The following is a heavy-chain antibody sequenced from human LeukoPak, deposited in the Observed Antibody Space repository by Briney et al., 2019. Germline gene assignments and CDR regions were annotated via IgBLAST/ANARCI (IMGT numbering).Heavy chain of an antibody. D-gene: IGHD6-6*01. CDR2: MNPNSGNT. CDR1: GYTFTSYD. Sequence: ASVKVSCKASGYTFTSYDINWVRQATGQGLEWMGWMNPNSGNTGYAQKFQGRVTMTRNTSISTAYMELSSLRSEDTAVYYCARGLAVAARPGNYYYYYMDVWGKGTTVTVSS. V-gene: IGHV1-8*01. J-gene: IGHJ6*03. CDR3: ARGLAVAARPGNYYYYYMDV.